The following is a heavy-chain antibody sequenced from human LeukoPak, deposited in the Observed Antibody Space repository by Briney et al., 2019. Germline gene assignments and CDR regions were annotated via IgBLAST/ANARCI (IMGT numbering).Heavy chain of an antibody. J-gene: IGHJ4*02. D-gene: IGHD3-10*01. CDR1: GDSISSYY. CDR2: IYYSGST. V-gene: IGHV4-59*01. Sequence: SETLSLTCTVSGDSISSYYWSWIRQPPGKGLEWIGYIYYSGSTNYNPSLKSRVTISVDTSKNQFSLKLSSVTAADTAVYYCARALRDSYYFDYWGQGTLVTVSS. CDR3: ARALRDSYYFDY.